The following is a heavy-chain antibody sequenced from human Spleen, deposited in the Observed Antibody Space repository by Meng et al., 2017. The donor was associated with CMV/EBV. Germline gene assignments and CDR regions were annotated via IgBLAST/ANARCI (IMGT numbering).Heavy chain of an antibody. CDR2: IWYDESNK. Sequence: GGSLRLSCAASGFTFSKYGMHWVRQAPGKGLEWVAVIWYDESNKHYADSVKGRFTISRDNSKNTLYLQMNSLRAEDTAVYYCARDLAPMDAFDIWGQGTMVTVSS. J-gene: IGHJ3*02. D-gene: IGHD5-24*01. CDR3: ARDLAPMDAFDI. CDR1: GFTFSKYG. V-gene: IGHV3-33*01.